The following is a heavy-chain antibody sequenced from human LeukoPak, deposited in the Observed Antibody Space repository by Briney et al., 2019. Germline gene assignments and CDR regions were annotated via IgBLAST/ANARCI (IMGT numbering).Heavy chain of an antibody. D-gene: IGHD3-9*01. CDR1: GFTFSSYS. V-gene: IGHV3-48*01. Sequence: GGSLRLSCAASGFTFSSYSMTWVRQAPGKGLEWVSYISSSSSTIYYADSVKGRFTISRDNAKNSLYLQMNSLRAEDTAVYYCARGIGSSVLRYLDSPNTLDYWGQGTLVTVSS. J-gene: IGHJ4*02. CDR3: ARGIGSSVLRYLDSPNTLDY. CDR2: ISSSSSTI.